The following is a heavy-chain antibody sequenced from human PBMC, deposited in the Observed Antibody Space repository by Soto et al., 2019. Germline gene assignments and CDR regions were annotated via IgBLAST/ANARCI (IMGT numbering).Heavy chain of an antibody. J-gene: IGHJ6*02. V-gene: IGHV1-24*01. CDR1: GYTLTGLS. Sequence: ASVKVSCKVSGYTLTGLSMHWVRQAPGKGLEWMGGFDPEDGETIYAQKFQGRVTMTEDTSTDTAYMELSSMRSEDTAVYYCATDEASRGSSYYYYGMDVWGQGTTVTVSS. D-gene: IGHD1-26*01. CDR3: ATDEASRGSSYYYYGMDV. CDR2: FDPEDGET.